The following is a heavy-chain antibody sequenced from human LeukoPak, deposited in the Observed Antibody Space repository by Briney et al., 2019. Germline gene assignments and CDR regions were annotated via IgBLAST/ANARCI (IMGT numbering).Heavy chain of an antibody. D-gene: IGHD3-10*01. CDR1: GYTFTSYD. V-gene: IGHV1-8*01. CDR2: MNPNSGNT. CDR3: AIRYGSGEKYYYYYYMDV. J-gene: IGHJ6*03. Sequence: GASVKVSFKASGYTFTSYDINWVRQATGQGLEWMGWMNPNSGNTGYAQKFQGRVTMTRNTSISTAYMELSSLRSEDTAVYYCAIRYGSGEKYYYYYYMDVWGKGTTVTVSS.